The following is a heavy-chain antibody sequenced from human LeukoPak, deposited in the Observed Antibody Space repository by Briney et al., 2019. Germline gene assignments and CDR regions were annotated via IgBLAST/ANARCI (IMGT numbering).Heavy chain of an antibody. CDR3: ARGIRYRRSSRWFDT. V-gene: IGHV4-34*01. CDR1: GGSFSGYY. CDR2: INHSGST. D-gene: IGHD6-6*01. J-gene: IGHJ5*02. Sequence: SDTLSLTCTVYGGSFSGYYWIWIRQPPVKELEWIGEINHSGSTNYNPSLKSRVTISVDTSKNQFSLKLSSVTAADTAVYYCARGIRYRRSSRWFDTWGQGTLVTVSS.